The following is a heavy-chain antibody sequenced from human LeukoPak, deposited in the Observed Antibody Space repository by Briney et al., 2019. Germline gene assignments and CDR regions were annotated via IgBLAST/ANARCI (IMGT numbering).Heavy chain of an antibody. CDR2: THYSGAT. CDR1: GGSISSYY. Sequence: SETLSLTCTVSGGSISSYYWSWIRQPPGKGLEYIGYTHYSGATNYNPSLKSRVTISLDTSGNQFSLRLSSVTAADTAVYYCARIVVVPAAMQGVDYYMDVWGKGTTVTISS. V-gene: IGHV4-59*01. CDR3: ARIVVVPAAMQGVDYYMDV. D-gene: IGHD2-2*01. J-gene: IGHJ6*03.